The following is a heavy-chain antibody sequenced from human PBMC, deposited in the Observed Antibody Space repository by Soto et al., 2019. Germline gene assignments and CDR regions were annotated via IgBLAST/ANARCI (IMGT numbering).Heavy chain of an antibody. V-gene: IGHV3-30*03. J-gene: IGHJ5*02. Sequence: GGSLILSCAASGFTLSTYGMHWVRQAPGKGLEWVAAMSYDGTKEYYADSVKGRFTISRDNSKNTLYLQMNSLRAEDTAVYYCARELMGAAAGNTRWLDPWGQGTLVTV. CDR2: MSYDGTKE. CDR1: GFTLSTYG. CDR3: ARELMGAAAGNTRWLDP. D-gene: IGHD6-13*01.